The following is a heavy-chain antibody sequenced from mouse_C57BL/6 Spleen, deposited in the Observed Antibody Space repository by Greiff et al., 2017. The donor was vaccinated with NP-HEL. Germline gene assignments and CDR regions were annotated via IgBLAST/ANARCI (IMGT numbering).Heavy chain of an antibody. J-gene: IGHJ2*01. CDR1: GFTFSSYG. V-gene: IGHV5-6*01. CDR2: ISSGGSYT. CDR3: ARHGTVRWSYYFDG. D-gene: IGHD1-1*01. Sequence: EVHLVESGGDLVKPGGSLKLSCAASGFTFSSYGMSWVRQTPDKGLEWVATISSGGSYTYYPDSVKGRFTISRDNAKNTLYLQMSSVKTEDTAMCYCARHGTVRWSYYFDGRGHGATLTVAS.